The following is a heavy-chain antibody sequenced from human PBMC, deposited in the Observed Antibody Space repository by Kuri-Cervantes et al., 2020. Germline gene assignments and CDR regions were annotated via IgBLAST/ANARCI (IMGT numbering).Heavy chain of an antibody. J-gene: IGHJ4*02. V-gene: IGHV3-48*04. CDR1: GFTFLKYS. D-gene: IGHD3-9*01. CDR2: ISSSGSTI. CDR3: ARFYDILTGYSTFGY. Sequence: GESLKISCAASGFTFLKYSMNWVRQAPGKGLEWVSYISSSGSTIYYADSVKGRFTISRDNAKNSLYLQMNSLRAEDTAVYYCARFYDILTGYSTFGYWGQGTLVTVSS.